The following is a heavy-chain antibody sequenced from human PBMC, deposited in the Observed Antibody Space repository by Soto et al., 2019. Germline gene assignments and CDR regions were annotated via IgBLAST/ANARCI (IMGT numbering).Heavy chain of an antibody. V-gene: IGHV3-30-3*01. CDR2: ISYDGSSK. CDR1: GFTFNNYA. D-gene: IGHD5-18*01. CDR3: ARGDGYIYGNTFDS. Sequence: PGGSLRLSCAASGFTFNNYAIHWVRQTPGKGLEWVAFISYDGSSKYYADSVTGRFTISRDNSRNTLYLQMNSLRAEDTAVYYCARGDGYIYGNTFDSGGQGTLVTVSS. J-gene: IGHJ4*02.